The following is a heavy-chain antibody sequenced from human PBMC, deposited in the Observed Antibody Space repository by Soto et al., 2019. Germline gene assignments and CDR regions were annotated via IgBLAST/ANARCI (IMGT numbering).Heavy chain of an antibody. CDR1: GFTFSSYA. V-gene: IGHV3-23*01. CDR2: ISGSGGST. D-gene: IGHD6-19*01. Sequence: GSLRLACSASGFTFSSYAMSWVRQAPGKGLEWVSAISGSGGSTYYADSVKGRFTISRDNSKNTLYLQMNSLRAEDTAVYYCAKDHDSSGNFDYWGKGTLVTVSS. CDR3: AKDHDSSGNFDY. J-gene: IGHJ4*02.